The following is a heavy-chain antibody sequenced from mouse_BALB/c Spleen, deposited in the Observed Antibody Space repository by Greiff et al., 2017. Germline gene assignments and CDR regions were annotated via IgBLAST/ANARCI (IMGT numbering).Heavy chain of an antibody. CDR2: IYPSDSYT. J-gene: IGHJ3*01. D-gene: IGHD4-1*01. CDR1: GYTFTSYW. V-gene: IGHV1-69*02. Sequence: QVHVKQPGAELVRPGASVKLSCKASGYTFTSYWINWVKQRPGQGLEWIGNIYPSDSYTNYNQKFKDKATLTVDKSSSTAYMQLSSPTSEDSAVYYCTRRENWDGFAYWGQGTLVTVSA. CDR3: TRRENWDGFAY.